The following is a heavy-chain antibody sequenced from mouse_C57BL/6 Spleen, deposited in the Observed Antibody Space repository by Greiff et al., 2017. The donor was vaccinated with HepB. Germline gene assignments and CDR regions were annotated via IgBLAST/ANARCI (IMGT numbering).Heavy chain of an antibody. Sequence: EVMLVESGGGLVKPGGSLKLSCAASGFTFSDYGMHWVRQAPEKGLEWVAYISSGSSTIYYADTVKGRFTISRDNAKNTLFLQMTSLRSEDTAMYYCARYYDVPPYAMDYWGQGTSVTVSS. CDR1: GFTFSDYG. V-gene: IGHV5-17*01. J-gene: IGHJ4*01. CDR3: ARYYDVPPYAMDY. D-gene: IGHD2-4*01. CDR2: ISSGSSTI.